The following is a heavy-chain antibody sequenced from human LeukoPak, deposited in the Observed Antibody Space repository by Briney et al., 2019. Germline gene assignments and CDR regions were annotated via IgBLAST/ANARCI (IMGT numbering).Heavy chain of an antibody. CDR3: ARPHLSLIVDQYNWFDP. J-gene: IGHJ5*02. Sequence: ASVKVSCNASGYTFTSYAMNWVRQAPGQGLEWMGWINTNTGNPTYAQGFTGRFVFSLDTSVSTAYLQISSLKAEDTAVYYCARPHLSLIVDQYNWFDPWGQGTLVTVSS. V-gene: IGHV7-4-1*02. CDR2: INTNTGNP. D-gene: IGHD1-26*01. CDR1: GYTFTSYA.